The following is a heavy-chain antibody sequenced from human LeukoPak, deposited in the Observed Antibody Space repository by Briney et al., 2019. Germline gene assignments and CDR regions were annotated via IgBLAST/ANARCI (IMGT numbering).Heavy chain of an antibody. V-gene: IGHV3-21*01. D-gene: IGHD4-17*01. Sequence: GGSLRLSCAASGFTFSSYSMNWVRHAPGKGLEWVSSISSSSIYIYYTDSVKGRFTISRDNTKNSLYLQMNSLRAEDTAVYYCARDYGVTWPSSVYWGQGTLVTVSS. CDR2: ISSSSIYI. J-gene: IGHJ4*02. CDR3: ARDYGVTWPSSVY. CDR1: GFTFSSYS.